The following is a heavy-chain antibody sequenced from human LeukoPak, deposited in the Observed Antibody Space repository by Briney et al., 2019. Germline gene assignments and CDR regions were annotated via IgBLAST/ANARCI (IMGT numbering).Heavy chain of an antibody. J-gene: IGHJ3*02. D-gene: IGHD3-10*01. CDR2: FWYDGSNK. CDR3: ARDRGSGTYHDAFDI. CDR1: GFSFSSYG. V-gene: IGHV3-33*01. Sequence: GGSLRLSCAASGFSFSSYGMHWVRQAPGKGLEWVATFWYDGSNKYHADCVEGRFTISRDNSKNTLYLQMNSLRAEDTSVYYCARDRGSGTYHDAFDIWGQGTVVTVSS.